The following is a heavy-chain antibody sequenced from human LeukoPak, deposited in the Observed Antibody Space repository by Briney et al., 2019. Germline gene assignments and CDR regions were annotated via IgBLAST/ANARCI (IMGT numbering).Heavy chain of an antibody. CDR3: ARYSPSLAY. D-gene: IGHD2-2*01. CDR1: GFSFSSYS. J-gene: IGHJ4*02. V-gene: IGHV3-48*01. CDR2: ISSSSSSI. Sequence: GGPLRLSCAASGFSFSSYSMTWVRQAPGKGLEWVSYISSSSSSIYYADSVKGRFTISRDNAENSLHLQLNSLRAEDTAVYYCARYSPSLAYWGQGTLVTVSS.